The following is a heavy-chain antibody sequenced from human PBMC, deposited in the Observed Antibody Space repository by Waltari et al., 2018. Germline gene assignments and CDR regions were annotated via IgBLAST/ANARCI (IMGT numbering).Heavy chain of an antibody. CDR2: IYYSGDA. J-gene: IGHJ4*02. CDR1: GGSISSSSYS. Sequence: QLQLQESGPGLVKPSETLSLTCTVSGGSISSSSYSWGWIRQPPGKGLEWIGSIYYSGDAYYNPYLKRRVTRSVDTSKNQFSLKLSSVTDADTAVYYCARPGTRITGTTNYFDYWGQGTLVTVSS. V-gene: IGHV4-39*01. CDR3: ARPGTRITGTTNYFDY. D-gene: IGHD1-20*01.